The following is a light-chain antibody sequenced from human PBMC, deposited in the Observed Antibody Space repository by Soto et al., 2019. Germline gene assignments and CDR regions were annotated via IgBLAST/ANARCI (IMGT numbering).Light chain of an antibody. Sequence: DIVMTQSPDSLAVSLGARATISCKSSRNILHSSNNRNYLAWYQVKPRQSPKLLIYWGSTRESGVPDRFSGSGSGTDFTLTISSLQPDDFATYYCQHYNSYSEAFGQGTKVELK. CDR1: RNILHSSNNRNY. CDR2: WGS. J-gene: IGKJ1*01. CDR3: QHYNSYSEA. V-gene: IGKV4-1*01.